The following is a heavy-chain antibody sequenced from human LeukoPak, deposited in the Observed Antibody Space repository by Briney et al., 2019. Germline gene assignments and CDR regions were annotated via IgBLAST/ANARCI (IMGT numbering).Heavy chain of an antibody. D-gene: IGHD5-12*01. Sequence: PGGSLRLSCAASGFTFSTYWMHWVRQAPGKGLQWMSTISYDGDNKYYVDSVKGRFTISRDNSKNTLYLQMNSLRAEDTAVYYCARGPSGYHNTGGQGTLVTVSS. J-gene: IGHJ4*02. CDR2: ISYDGDNK. CDR1: GFTFSTYW. V-gene: IGHV3-30*03. CDR3: ARGPSGYHNT.